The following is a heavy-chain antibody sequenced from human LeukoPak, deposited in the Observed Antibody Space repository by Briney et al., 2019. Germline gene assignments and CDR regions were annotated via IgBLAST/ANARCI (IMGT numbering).Heavy chain of an antibody. Sequence: GGSLRLSCAASGFTFSSYAMSWVRQAPGKGLEWVPGISGSGGSTYYADSVKGRFTISRDNSKNTLYPQMNSLRTEDTAVYYCAKDKGKYYFDYWGQGALVTVSS. CDR1: GFTFSSYA. D-gene: IGHD2/OR15-2a*01. CDR3: AKDKGKYYFDY. V-gene: IGHV3-23*01. J-gene: IGHJ4*02. CDR2: ISGSGGST.